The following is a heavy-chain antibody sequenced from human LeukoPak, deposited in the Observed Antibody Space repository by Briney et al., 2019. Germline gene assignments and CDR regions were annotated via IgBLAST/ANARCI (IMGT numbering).Heavy chain of an antibody. V-gene: IGHV3-48*02. Sequence: GGSLRLSCAASGFSFSTYSMNWVRQAPGKGLEWISYISTDSRTIYYADSVKGRFSVSRDNARNSLFLQMDSLRDEDTAMYFCASDNYYDSRGYHRMTEYWGRGIVVTVSS. J-gene: IGHJ4*02. CDR3: ASDNYYDSRGYHRMTEY. CDR2: ISTDSRTI. D-gene: IGHD3-22*01. CDR1: GFSFSTYS.